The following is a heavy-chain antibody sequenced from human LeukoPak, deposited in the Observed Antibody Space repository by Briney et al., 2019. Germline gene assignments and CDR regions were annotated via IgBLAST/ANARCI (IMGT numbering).Heavy chain of an antibody. CDR1: GFTFSSYA. CDR3: AKGLRPTSSYYYYCLDV. J-gene: IGHJ6*02. V-gene: IGHV3-23*01. CDR2: ISGGGTST. D-gene: IGHD5-12*01. Sequence: PGGSLRLSCAASGFTFSSYAMSWVRQAPGKGLEWVSAISGGGTSTYYADSVKGRFTISRDNSKNTLYLQMNSLRAEGTAVYYCAKGLRPTSSYYYYCLDVWGQGTTVTVSS.